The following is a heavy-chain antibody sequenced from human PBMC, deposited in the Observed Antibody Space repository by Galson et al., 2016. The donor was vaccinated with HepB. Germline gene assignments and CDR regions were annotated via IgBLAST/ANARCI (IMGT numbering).Heavy chain of an antibody. CDR1: GASVSSSNYY. Sequence: ETLSLTCTVSGASVSSSNYYWGWIRQPPGKGLEWIGTVYYSGSTYYKSSLKSRITISVDTSENQFSLILRSVTAADTAVYYCARHEYFFGSGTDRWFDPWGQGILVTVSS. D-gene: IGHD3-10*01. V-gene: IGHV4-39*01. CDR2: VYYSGST. CDR3: ARHEYFFGSGTDRWFDP. J-gene: IGHJ5*02.